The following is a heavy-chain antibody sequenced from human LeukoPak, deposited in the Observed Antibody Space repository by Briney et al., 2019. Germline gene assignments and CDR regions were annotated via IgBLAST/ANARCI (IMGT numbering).Heavy chain of an antibody. V-gene: IGHV3-9*01. Sequence: GGSLRLSCAASGFTFDDYAMHWVRHAPGKGLEWVSSISWNSGSIGYADSVKGRFTISRDNAKYSLYLQMNSLRAEDTALYYCAKLTARLEGYFDLWGRGNLVTVSS. J-gene: IGHJ2*01. CDR2: ISWNSGSI. CDR1: GFTFDDYA. D-gene: IGHD5-18*01. CDR3: AKLTARLEGYFDL.